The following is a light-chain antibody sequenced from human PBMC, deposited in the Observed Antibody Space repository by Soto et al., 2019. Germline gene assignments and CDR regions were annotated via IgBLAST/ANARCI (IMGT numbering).Light chain of an antibody. V-gene: IGKV2-30*01. CDR3: MQGTHWPPYT. Sequence: DVVMTQSPLSLPVTLGQPASISCRSSQSLVYSDGNAYLNWFHQRPGQSPRRLIYKVSYRDSGVPDRFSGSGPGTHLTLKISRVEAEDVGVYYCMQGTHWPPYTFGQGTKLEIK. J-gene: IGKJ2*01. CDR2: KVS. CDR1: QSLVYSDGNAY.